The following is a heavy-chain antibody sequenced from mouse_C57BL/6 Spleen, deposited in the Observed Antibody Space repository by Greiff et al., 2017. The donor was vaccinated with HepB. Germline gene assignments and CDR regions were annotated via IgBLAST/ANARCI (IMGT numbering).Heavy chain of an antibody. CDR1: GYTFTDYY. J-gene: IGHJ2*01. V-gene: IGHV1-19*01. CDR2: INPYNGGT. D-gene: IGHD1-1*01. CDR3: ARSTVVAPYFDY. Sequence: EVQLQQSGPVLVKPGASVKMSCKASGYTFTDYYMNWVKQSHGKSLEWIGVINPYNGGTSYNQKFKGKATLTVDKSSSTAYMELNSLTSEDSAVYYCARSTVVAPYFDYWGQGTTLTVSS.